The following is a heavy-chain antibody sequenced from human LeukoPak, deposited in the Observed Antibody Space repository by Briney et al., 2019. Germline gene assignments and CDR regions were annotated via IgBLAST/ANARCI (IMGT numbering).Heavy chain of an antibody. Sequence: SETLSLTCTVSGGSISSNYWGWIRQPPGKTLEWIGSIYSSGSTYYNPSLKSRVIIIIDTPKNHFSLTLSSVTAADTAVYYCARPDGYGLVGIWGQGTMVTVSS. J-gene: IGHJ3*02. CDR2: IYSSGST. CDR3: ARPDGYGLVGI. V-gene: IGHV4-39*07. CDR1: GGSISSNY. D-gene: IGHD3-10*01.